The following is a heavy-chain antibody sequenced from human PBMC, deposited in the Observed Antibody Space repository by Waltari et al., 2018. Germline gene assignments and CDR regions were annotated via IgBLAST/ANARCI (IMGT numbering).Heavy chain of an antibody. V-gene: IGHV3-11*01. CDR1: GLTFSDYF. Sequence: QMQLVESGGGLVKPGGSLRLSCVASGLTFSDYFTRWIRQAPGKGLEWLSYIRSSDNTIYYADSVKGRFTISRDNAKTSVYLQMNSLRAEDTAIYYCASGKEGYSYGKFDYWGQGTLVSVSS. CDR3: ASGKEGYSYGKFDY. D-gene: IGHD5-18*01. CDR2: IRSSDNTI. J-gene: IGHJ4*02.